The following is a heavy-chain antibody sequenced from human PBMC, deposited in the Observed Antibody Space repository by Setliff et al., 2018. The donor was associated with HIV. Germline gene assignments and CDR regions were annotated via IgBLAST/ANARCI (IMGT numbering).Heavy chain of an antibody. D-gene: IGHD4-17*01. CDR1: GYTFTGYY. V-gene: IGHV1-2*06. J-gene: IGHJ3*01. CDR3: ARVQMAYAAFDV. Sequence: RASVKVSCKASGYTFTGYYMHWVRQAPGQGLEWMGRINPNSGGTNYAQKFQGRVTMTRDTSISTAYMELSRLRSDDAAVYYCARVQMAYAAFDVWGQGTMVTVSS. CDR2: INPNSGGT.